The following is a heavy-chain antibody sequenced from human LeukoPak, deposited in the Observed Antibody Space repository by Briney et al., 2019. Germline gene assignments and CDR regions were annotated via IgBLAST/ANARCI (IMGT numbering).Heavy chain of an antibody. CDR2: ICYDETNK. J-gene: IGHJ6*02. Sequence: GRSLRLSCAASGFTFSRYGMHWVRQAPGKGLEWVAVICYDETNKYHADSVRGRFTISRDNSKNTLYLQINSLRAEDTAVYYCARDYTTAWSYGMDVWGQGTTVTVSS. CDR3: ARDYTTAWSYGMDV. V-gene: IGHV3-33*01. CDR1: GFTFSRYG. D-gene: IGHD1-26*01.